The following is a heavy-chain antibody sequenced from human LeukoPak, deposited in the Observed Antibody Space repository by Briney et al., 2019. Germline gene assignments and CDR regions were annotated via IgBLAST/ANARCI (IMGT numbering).Heavy chain of an antibody. V-gene: IGHV3-74*01. CDR3: VRGRGSYGWFDP. CDR1: GFTSGSYW. Sequence: GGSLRLSCAASGFTSGSYWMHRVRQVPGKGLVWVSRISGDGTARNYADSVKGRFTISRDDAKNTVDLQMNSLRGEDTAVYYCVRGRGSYGWFDPWGQGTPVTVSS. J-gene: IGHJ5*02. CDR2: ISGDGTAR. D-gene: IGHD3-10*01.